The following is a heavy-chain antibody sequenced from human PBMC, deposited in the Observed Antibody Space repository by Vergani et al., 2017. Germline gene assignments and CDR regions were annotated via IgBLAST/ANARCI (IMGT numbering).Heavy chain of an antibody. CDR1: GYTFTSYY. D-gene: IGHD2-21*01. J-gene: IGHJ5*02. CDR2: INPSGGST. Sequence: QVQLVQSGAEVKKPGASVKVSCKASGYTFTSYYMHWVRQAPGQGLEWMGIINPSGGSTSYAQKFQGRVTMTRDTSTSTVYMELSSLRSEDTAVYYCARDHGCGGDCYPLSWFDPWGQGTLVTVSS. V-gene: IGHV1-46*01. CDR3: ARDHGCGGDCYPLSWFDP.